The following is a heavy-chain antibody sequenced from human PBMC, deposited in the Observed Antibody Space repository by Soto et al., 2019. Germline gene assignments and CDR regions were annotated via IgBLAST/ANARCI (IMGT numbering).Heavy chain of an antibody. Sequence: GGSLRLSCAASGFTFSSYGMHWVRQAPGKGLEWVAVISYDGSNKYYADSVKGRFTISRDNSKNTLYLQMNSLRAEDTAVYYCSKDRAFWSGPIDYWGQGTLVTVSS. V-gene: IGHV3-30*18. CDR3: SKDRAFWSGPIDY. D-gene: IGHD3-3*01. CDR2: ISYDGSNK. J-gene: IGHJ4*02. CDR1: GFTFSSYG.